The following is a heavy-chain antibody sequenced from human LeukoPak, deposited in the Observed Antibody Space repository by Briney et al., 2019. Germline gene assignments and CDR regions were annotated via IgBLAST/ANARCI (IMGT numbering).Heavy chain of an antibody. CDR1: GGSISSYY. CDR2: IYYSGST. CDR3: ARQDRGLMDY. Sequence: KPSETLSLTCTVSGGSISSYYWSWIRQPPGKGLEWIGYIYYSGSTNYNPSLKSRVTISVDTSKNQFSLKLSSVTAADTAVYYCARQDRGLMDYWGQGTLVTVSS. J-gene: IGHJ4*02. V-gene: IGHV4-59*08. D-gene: IGHD2-8*01.